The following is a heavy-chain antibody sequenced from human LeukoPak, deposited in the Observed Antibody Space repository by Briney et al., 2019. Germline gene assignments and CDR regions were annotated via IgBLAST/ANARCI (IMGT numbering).Heavy chain of an antibody. J-gene: IGHJ4*02. CDR1: GGSISSYY. CDR3: ARSSSSHKRTFDY. D-gene: IGHD6-13*01. V-gene: IGHV4-59*08. CDR2: IYHSGST. Sequence: PSETLSLTCTVSGGSISSYYWSWIRQPPGKGLEWIGSIYHSGSTYYNPSLKSRVTISVDTSKNQFSLKLSSVTAADTAVYYCARSSSSHKRTFDYWGQGTLVTVSS.